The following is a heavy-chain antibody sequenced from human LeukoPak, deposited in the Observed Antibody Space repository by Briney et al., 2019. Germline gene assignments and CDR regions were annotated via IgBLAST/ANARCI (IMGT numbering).Heavy chain of an antibody. Sequence: ASVNVSCKASGYTFTSYGISWVRQAPGQGLEWMGWISAYNGNTNHAKKFQGRVTMSTDTSTSTAYMDLSSLTSDDTAVYYCARRSFVLAAVFKGDDALDIWGQGTMVTVSS. D-gene: IGHD3-3*02. J-gene: IGHJ3*02. CDR2: ISAYNGNT. CDR3: ARRSFVLAAVFKGDDALDI. V-gene: IGHV1-18*01. CDR1: GYTFTSYG.